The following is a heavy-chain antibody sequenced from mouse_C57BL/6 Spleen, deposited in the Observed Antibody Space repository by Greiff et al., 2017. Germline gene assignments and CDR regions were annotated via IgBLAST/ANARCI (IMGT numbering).Heavy chain of an antibody. V-gene: IGHV1-55*01. Sequence: VQLQQPGAELVKPGASVKMSCKASGYTFTSYWITWVKQRPGQGLEWIGDIYPGSGSTNYNEKFKSKATLTVDTSSSTAYMQLSSLTSEDSAVYYCARAWDYDRSFDYWGQGTTLTVSS. CDR2: IYPGSGST. CDR3: ARAWDYDRSFDY. D-gene: IGHD2-4*01. J-gene: IGHJ2*01. CDR1: GYTFTSYW.